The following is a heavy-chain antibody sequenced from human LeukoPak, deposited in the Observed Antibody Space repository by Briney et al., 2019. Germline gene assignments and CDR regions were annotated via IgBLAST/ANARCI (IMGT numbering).Heavy chain of an antibody. CDR2: ISSSGGTT. Sequence: PGGSLRLSCAASGFTFSSYAMSWVRQAPGKGLEWVSGISSSGGTTYYADSVKGRFTISRDNSKNTLYLQMNSLRAEDTAIYYRATRGSSWWFDSWGQGALVTVSS. J-gene: IGHJ5*01. D-gene: IGHD6-13*01. V-gene: IGHV3-23*01. CDR3: ATRGSSWWFDS. CDR1: GFTFSSYA.